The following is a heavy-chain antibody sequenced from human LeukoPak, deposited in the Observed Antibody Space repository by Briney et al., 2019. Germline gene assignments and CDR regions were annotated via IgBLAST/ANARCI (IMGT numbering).Heavy chain of an antibody. CDR1: GFTFSSYA. CDR3: ARESGKFDY. Sequence: GGSLRLSCTASGFTFSSYAMHWVRQAPGKGLEWVSLISGDGVSTFYADSVKGRFSISRDNSKNSLSLEMNSLRTEDTAMYYCARESGKFDYWGQGTLVAVSS. CDR2: ISGDGVST. J-gene: IGHJ4*02. V-gene: IGHV3-43*02.